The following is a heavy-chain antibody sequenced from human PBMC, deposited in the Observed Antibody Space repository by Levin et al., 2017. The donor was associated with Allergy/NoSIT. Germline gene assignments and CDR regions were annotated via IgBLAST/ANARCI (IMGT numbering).Heavy chain of an antibody. CDR1: GFTVSSNY. V-gene: IGHV3-53*01. J-gene: IGHJ4*02. Sequence: GESLKISCAASGFTVSSNYMSWVRQAPGKGLEWVSVIYSGGSTYYADSVKGRFTMSRDNSKNTLYLQMNSLRAEDTAVYYCARNEDDSSGYARLAIDYWGQGTLVTVSS. CDR2: IYSGGST. CDR3: ARNEDDSSGYARLAIDY. D-gene: IGHD3-22*01.